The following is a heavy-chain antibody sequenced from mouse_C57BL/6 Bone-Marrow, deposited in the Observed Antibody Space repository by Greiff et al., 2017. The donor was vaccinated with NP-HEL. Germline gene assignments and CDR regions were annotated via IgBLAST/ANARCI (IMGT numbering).Heavy chain of an antibody. CDR2: IYPRSGNT. CDR3: AGSYYCGSKVFAY. Sequence: QVQLQQSGAELARPGASVKLSCKASGYTFTSYGISWVKQRTGQGLEWIGEIYPRSGNTYYNEKFKGKATLTSDKSSSTAYMELRSLTTEDSAVYFCAGSYYCGSKVFAYWGQGTLVTVSA. J-gene: IGHJ3*01. CDR1: GYTFTSYG. D-gene: IGHD1-1*01. V-gene: IGHV1-81*01.